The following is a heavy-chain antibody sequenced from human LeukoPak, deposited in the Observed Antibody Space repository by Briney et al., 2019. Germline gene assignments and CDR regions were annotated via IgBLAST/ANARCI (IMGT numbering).Heavy chain of an antibody. CDR2: ISWNSGSI. J-gene: IGHJ4*02. D-gene: IGHD6-19*01. CDR1: GFTFDDYA. V-gene: IGHV3-9*01. Sequence: GGSLRLSCAAPGFTFDDYAMPWVRQAPGRGLEGVSGISWNSGSIGYADSVKGRFTISRDNAKNSLYLQMNSLRAEDTALYYCAKGGGGSGWYSNWGQGTLVTVSS. CDR3: AKGGGGSGWYSN.